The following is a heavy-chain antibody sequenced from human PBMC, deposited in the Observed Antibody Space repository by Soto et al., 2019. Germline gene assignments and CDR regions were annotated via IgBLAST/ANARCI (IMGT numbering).Heavy chain of an antibody. CDR1: GGSFSGYY. J-gene: IGHJ6*02. V-gene: IGHV4-34*01. CDR2: INRSGST. CDR3: ARGRSNYYYGMDV. Sequence: NPSETLSLTCAGYGGSFSGYYWSWIRQPPGKGLECIGEINRSGSTNYNPSLKSRVTISVDTSKNQISLRLSSVTAADTAVYYCARGRSNYYYGMDVWGQGTTVTVSS. D-gene: IGHD4-4*01.